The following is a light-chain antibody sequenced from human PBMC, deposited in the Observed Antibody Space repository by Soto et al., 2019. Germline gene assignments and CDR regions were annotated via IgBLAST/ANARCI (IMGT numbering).Light chain of an antibody. Sequence: EIVLTQSPGTLSLSPGERVTLSCRASQSVGTSWLAWYQQKPGQSPRLLIYSTSSRATGIPDRFSCSGSETDFAFTISRLEPEDSADYYCQQYASSQWTFGQGTKVEIK. V-gene: IGKV3-20*01. CDR1: QSVGTSW. J-gene: IGKJ1*01. CDR2: STS. CDR3: QQYASSQWT.